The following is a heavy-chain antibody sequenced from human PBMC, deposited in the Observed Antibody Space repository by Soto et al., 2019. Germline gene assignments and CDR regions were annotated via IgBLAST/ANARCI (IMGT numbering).Heavy chain of an antibody. Sequence: EASVKVSCKASGYTFTSYYMHWVRQAPGQGLEWMGIINPSVGSTNYAQKFQGRVTMTRDTSTSTVYMELSSLRFEDTAVYYCARDLGSGNDYYFDCWGQGTLVTVSS. CDR2: INPSVGST. J-gene: IGHJ4*02. CDR3: ARDLGSGNDYYFDC. CDR1: GYTFTSYY. D-gene: IGHD5-12*01. V-gene: IGHV1-46*01.